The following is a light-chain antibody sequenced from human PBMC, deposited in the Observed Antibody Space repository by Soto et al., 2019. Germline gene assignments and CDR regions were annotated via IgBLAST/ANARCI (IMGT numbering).Light chain of an antibody. CDR1: QSVSSSY. CDR3: HQYNGWPRT. J-gene: IGKJ1*01. V-gene: IGKV3-20*01. Sequence: DIVLTQSPGTLSLSPGERATLSCRASQSVSSSYLAWYQQKPGQAPRLLIYGASSRATGIPDRFSGSGSGTDFTLTISRLEPEDFAVYYCHQYNGWPRTFGQGTKVDI. CDR2: GAS.